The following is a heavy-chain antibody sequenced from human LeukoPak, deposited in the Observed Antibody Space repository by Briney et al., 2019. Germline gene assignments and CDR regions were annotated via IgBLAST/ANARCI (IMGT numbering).Heavy chain of an antibody. D-gene: IGHD3-3*01. V-gene: IGHV4-61*02. CDR1: GGSISSGSYY. Sequence: PSQTLSLTXTVSGGSISSGSYYWSRIRQPAGKGLEWIGRIYTSGSTNYNPSLKSRVTISVDTSKNQFSLKLSSVTAADTAVYYCARMSYDFWSGYRHYFDYWGQGTLVTVSS. CDR3: ARMSYDFWSGYRHYFDY. CDR2: IYTSGST. J-gene: IGHJ4*02.